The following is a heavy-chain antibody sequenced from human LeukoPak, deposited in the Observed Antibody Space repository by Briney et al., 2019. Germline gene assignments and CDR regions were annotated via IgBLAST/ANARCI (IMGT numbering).Heavy chain of an antibody. V-gene: IGHV1-8*01. CDR2: MNPNSGNT. CDR3: ARVPSRRIPIFGVVMRYYFDY. J-gene: IGHJ4*02. D-gene: IGHD3-3*01. CDR1: GYTFTSYD. Sequence: ASMKVSCKASGYTFTSYDINWVRQATGQGLEWMGWMNPNSGNTGHAQKFQGRVTMTRNTAISTAYMELSSLRSQDTAVYYCARVPSRRIPIFGVVMRYYFDYWGQGTLVTVSS.